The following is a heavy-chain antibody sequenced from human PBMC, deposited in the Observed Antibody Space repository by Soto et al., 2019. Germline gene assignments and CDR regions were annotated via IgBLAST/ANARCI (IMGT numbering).Heavy chain of an antibody. D-gene: IGHD2-2*01. V-gene: IGHV3-23*01. Sequence: GGSLRLSCVASGFTFSSYAINWVRQAPGKGLEWVSVITGSGGDTYHADSVKGRFTISRDNSKNTLHLQMNSLRAEDTAVYYCAKDYLGRSSTGGAFDIWGQGTMVTVSS. CDR3: AKDYLGRSSTGGAFDI. CDR2: ITGSGGDT. CDR1: GFTFSSYA. J-gene: IGHJ3*02.